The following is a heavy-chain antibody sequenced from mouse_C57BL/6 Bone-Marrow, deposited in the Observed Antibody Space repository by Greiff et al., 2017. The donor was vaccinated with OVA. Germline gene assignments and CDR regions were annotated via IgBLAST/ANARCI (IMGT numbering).Heavy chain of an antibody. V-gene: IGHV1-59*01. CDR2: IDPSDSYT. CDR1: GYTFTSYW. J-gene: IGHJ3*01. Sequence: QVQLQQPGAELVRPGTSVKLSCKASGYTFTSYWMHWVKQRPGQGLKWIGVIDPSDSYTNYNQKFKGKATLTVDTSSSTAYMQLSSLTSEDSAVYYCARGAYWGQGTLVTVSA. CDR3: ARGAY.